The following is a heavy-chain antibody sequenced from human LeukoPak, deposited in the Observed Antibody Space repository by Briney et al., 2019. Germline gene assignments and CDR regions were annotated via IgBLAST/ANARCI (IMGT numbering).Heavy chain of an antibody. Sequence: SETLSLTCTVSGGSISSDYWSWIRQPPGKGLEWIGYIYYSGSTNYNPSLRSRVTISRDTSKNQFSLKVSSVTAADTAVYYCAREQNTIFGVVIIDWGQGTLVTVSS. J-gene: IGHJ4*02. CDR2: IYYSGST. CDR1: GGSISSDY. CDR3: AREQNTIFGVVIID. D-gene: IGHD3-3*01. V-gene: IGHV4-59*12.